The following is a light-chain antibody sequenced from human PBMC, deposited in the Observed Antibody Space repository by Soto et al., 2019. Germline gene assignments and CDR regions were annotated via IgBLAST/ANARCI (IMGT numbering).Light chain of an antibody. CDR1: QDINSW. CDR3: QQYNSLS. Sequence: DIQMTQSPSTLSVSVGDRVTITCRASQDINSWLAWYQLRPGKAPKLLIYDASSLQSGVPSRFSGSGSGTEFTLTINSLQPDDFATYYCQQYNSLSFGGGTKV. V-gene: IGKV1-5*01. J-gene: IGKJ4*01. CDR2: DAS.